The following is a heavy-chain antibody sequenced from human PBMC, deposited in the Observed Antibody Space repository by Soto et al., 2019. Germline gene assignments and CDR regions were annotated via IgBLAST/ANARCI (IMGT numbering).Heavy chain of an antibody. CDR1: GWSFSGYY. CDR3: TRVDVPDLRVWATRSSYYYYMAV. CDR2: INHSGST. Sequence: SETLSLTCAVYGWSFSGYYWSWIRQPPGKGLEWIGEINHSGSTNYNPSLKSRVTISVDTSKNQFSLKLSSVTAADSAVYYCTRVDVPDLRVWATRSSYYYYMAVWGKGTTVTVSS. J-gene: IGHJ6*03. D-gene: IGHD2-2*01. V-gene: IGHV4-34*01.